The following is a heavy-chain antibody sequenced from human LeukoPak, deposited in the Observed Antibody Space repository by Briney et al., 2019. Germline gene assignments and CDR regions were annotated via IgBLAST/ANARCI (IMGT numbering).Heavy chain of an antibody. CDR1: GGSISSDGYY. Sequence: SQTLSLTCTVSGGSISSDGYYWSWLRQHPGKGLEGIGYIYYSGSTYYNPSLKSRVTISVDTSKNQFSLKLSSVTAADTAVYYCARGPAEEQLQWFDPWGQGTLVTVSS. V-gene: IGHV4-31*03. CDR2: IYYSGST. D-gene: IGHD6-13*01. CDR3: ARGPAEEQLQWFDP. J-gene: IGHJ5*02.